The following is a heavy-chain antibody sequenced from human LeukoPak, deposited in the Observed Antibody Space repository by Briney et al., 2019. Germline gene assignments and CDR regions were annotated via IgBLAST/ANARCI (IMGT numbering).Heavy chain of an antibody. Sequence: GGSLRLSCAASGFTFSSYSMLWVRQAPGKGLEWVSYISSSSSTIYYTDSVKGRFTISRDNAKNSLYLQMNTLRAEDTAVYYCARDRHKYNYDSGGYPPYWGQGTLVTVSS. CDR3: ARDRHKYNYDSGGYPPY. J-gene: IGHJ4*02. CDR2: ISSSSSTI. V-gene: IGHV3-48*01. CDR1: GFTFSSYS. D-gene: IGHD3-22*01.